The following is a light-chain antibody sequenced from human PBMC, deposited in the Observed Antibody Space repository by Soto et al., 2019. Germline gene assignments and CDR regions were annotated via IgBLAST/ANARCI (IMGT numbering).Light chain of an antibody. Sequence: ETVMTQSPATLSVSPGERATLFCRASQSVSSNLAWYQQKPGQAPRLLIYGASTRATGIPARFSGSGSGTEFTLTISSLQSEDFAVYFCQQYSDWPPYTFGQGTKLEIK. J-gene: IGKJ2*01. CDR1: QSVSSN. CDR2: GAS. V-gene: IGKV3-15*01. CDR3: QQYSDWPPYT.